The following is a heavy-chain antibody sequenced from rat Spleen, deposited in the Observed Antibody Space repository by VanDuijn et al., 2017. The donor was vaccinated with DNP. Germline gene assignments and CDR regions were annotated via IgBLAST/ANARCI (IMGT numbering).Heavy chain of an antibody. Sequence: EVQLVESGGGLVQPGRSLKLSCAASGFTFSNYGMAWVRQAPTKGLEWVASISTGGGSTYYRDTVKGRFTISRDNAKSTLYLQMNSLRSEDTATYYCTRGYSSYKGPRCFDYWGQGVMVTVSS. V-gene: IGHV5-27*01. CDR3: TRGYSSYKGPRCFDY. CDR1: GFTFSNYG. CDR2: ISTGGGST. D-gene: IGHD1-2*01. J-gene: IGHJ2*01.